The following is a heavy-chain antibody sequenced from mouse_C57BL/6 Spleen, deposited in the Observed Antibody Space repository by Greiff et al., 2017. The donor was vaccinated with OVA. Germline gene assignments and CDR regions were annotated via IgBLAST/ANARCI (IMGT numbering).Heavy chain of an antibody. CDR1: GFNIKDYY. CDR3: ARPHYYGSSYGFAY. J-gene: IGHJ3*01. CDR2: IDPEDGET. V-gene: IGHV14-2*01. Sequence: EVQLQQSGAELVKPGASVKLSCTASGFNIKDYYMHWVKQRTEQGLEWIGRIDPEDGETKYAQKFQGKATITADTSSNTAYLQLSSLTSEDTAVYYCARPHYYGSSYGFAYWGQGTLVTVSA. D-gene: IGHD1-1*01.